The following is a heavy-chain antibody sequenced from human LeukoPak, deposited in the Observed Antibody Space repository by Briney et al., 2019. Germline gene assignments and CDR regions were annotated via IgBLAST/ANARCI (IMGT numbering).Heavy chain of an antibody. Sequence: SGGSLRLSCAASGFTFSNYAMHWVRQAPGKGLEYVSAISIDGGNTFYANSVKGRFTISRDNSKNTLYLQMRSLRAKDMGVYYCARARRIVVVPAAPDYYMDVWGKGTTVTVSS. V-gene: IGHV3-64*01. J-gene: IGHJ6*03. CDR3: ARARRIVVVPAAPDYYMDV. CDR2: ISIDGGNT. CDR1: GFTFSNYA. D-gene: IGHD2-2*01.